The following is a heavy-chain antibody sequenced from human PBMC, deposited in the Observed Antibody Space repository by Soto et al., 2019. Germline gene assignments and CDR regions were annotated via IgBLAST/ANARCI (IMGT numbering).Heavy chain of an antibody. CDR1: GYSFTTHW. Sequence: RKISCKGSGYSFTTHWIVWVRQMPEKGLEWVGIIYPGDSETRYSPSFQGQVSISADQSTSTAYLQWSSLKASDSAIYYCARHGEGYCSGGSCLYYGMDVWGQGTTVTVSS. CDR3: ARHGEGYCSGGSCLYYGMDV. J-gene: IGHJ6*02. D-gene: IGHD2-15*01. CDR2: IYPGDSET. V-gene: IGHV5-51*01.